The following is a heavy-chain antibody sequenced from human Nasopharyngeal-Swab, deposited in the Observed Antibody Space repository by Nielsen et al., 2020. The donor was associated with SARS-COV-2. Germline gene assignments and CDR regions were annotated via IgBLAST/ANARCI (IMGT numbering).Heavy chain of an antibody. V-gene: IGHV3-72*01. CDR2: SRIKANSYTA. J-gene: IGHJ4*02. D-gene: IGHD3-9*01. CDR1: GFNLGEYY. CDR3: ARVGICNNDWCGSYDS. Sequence: GESLKISCVASGFNLGEYYIEWVSKDPGKGLEWLGHSRIKANSYTAEYAASVTDRFTFSREESKNLLYLQMNSLKTEDTAVYYCARVGICNNDWCGSYDSWGQGTLVTVSS.